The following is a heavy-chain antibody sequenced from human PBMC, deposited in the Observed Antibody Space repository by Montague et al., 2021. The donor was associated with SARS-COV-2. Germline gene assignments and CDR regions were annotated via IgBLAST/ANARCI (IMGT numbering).Heavy chain of an antibody. CDR2: ISGNDGST. CDR1: GFTFNNYA. D-gene: IGHD2-15*01. V-gene: IGHV3-23*01. J-gene: IGHJ4*02. CDR3: VKGDCSGGHCYSSDY. Sequence: SLRLSCAASGFTFNNYAMSWVRQTPGKGLEWVSAISGNDGSTYYADSVKGRFTISRDNSKNTLYLQMNSLRAEDTAVYYCVKGDCSGGHCYSSDYWGQGTPVTVSA.